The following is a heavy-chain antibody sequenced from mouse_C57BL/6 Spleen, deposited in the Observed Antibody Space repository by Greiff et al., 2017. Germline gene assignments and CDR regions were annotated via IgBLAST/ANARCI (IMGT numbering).Heavy chain of an antibody. CDR2: IYPGGGYT. Sequence: ESGAELVRPGTSVKMSCKASGYTFTNYWIGWAKQRPGHGLEWIGDIYPGGGYTNYNEKFKGKATLTADKSSSTAYMQFSSLTSEDSAIYYCARAPTAQAYYFDYWGQGTTLTVSS. D-gene: IGHD3-2*02. J-gene: IGHJ2*01. V-gene: IGHV1-63*01. CDR3: ARAPTAQAYYFDY. CDR1: GYTFTNYW.